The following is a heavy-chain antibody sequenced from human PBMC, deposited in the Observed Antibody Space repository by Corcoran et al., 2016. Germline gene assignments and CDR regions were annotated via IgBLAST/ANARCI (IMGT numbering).Heavy chain of an antibody. CDR1: GFSLSTSGVG. CDR2: IYWNDDK. V-gene: IGHV2-5*01. CDR3: ARRWFGELFQLKNWFDP. Sequence: QITLKESGPTLVKPTQTLTLTCTFSGFSLSTSGVGVGWIRQPPGKALEWLALIYWNDDKRYSPSLKSRLTITKDTSKNQVVLTMTNMDPVDTATYYCARRWFGELFQLKNWFDPWGQGTLVTVSS. D-gene: IGHD3-10*01. J-gene: IGHJ5*02.